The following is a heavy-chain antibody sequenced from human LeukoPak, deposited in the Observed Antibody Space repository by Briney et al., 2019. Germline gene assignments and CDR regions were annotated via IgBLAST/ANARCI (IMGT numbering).Heavy chain of an antibody. V-gene: IGHV3-7*01. J-gene: IGHJ4*02. CDR2: INQDGSNK. CDR3: AKDFGRYCSSTSCYGEGAFDY. CDR1: GLTFSIHW. Sequence: PGGSLRLSCAASGLTFSIHWMNWVRQAPGKGLECVANINQDGSNKYYADSVKGRFTTSRDNSKNTLYLQMNSLRAEDTAVYYCAKDFGRYCSSTSCYGEGAFDYWGQGTLVTVSS. D-gene: IGHD2-2*01.